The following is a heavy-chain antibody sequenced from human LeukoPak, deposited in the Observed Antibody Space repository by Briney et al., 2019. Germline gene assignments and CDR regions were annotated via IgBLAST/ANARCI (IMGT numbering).Heavy chain of an antibody. CDR3: AKDLWSYTTDAFDI. D-gene: IGHD4/OR15-4a*01. V-gene: IGHV3-23*01. CDR1: GFTFSSAA. CDR2: ISGSGGST. Sequence: GGSLRLSCAASGFTFSSAAMTWVRQAPGKGLEWVSAISGSGGSTYYADSVKGRFTISRDNSKNTLYLQMDSLRAEDTAVYYCAKDLWSYTTDAFDIWGQGTMVTVSS. J-gene: IGHJ3*02.